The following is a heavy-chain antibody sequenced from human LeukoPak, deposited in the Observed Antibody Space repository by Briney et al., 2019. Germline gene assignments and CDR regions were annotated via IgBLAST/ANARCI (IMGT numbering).Heavy chain of an antibody. Sequence: GGSLRLSCAASGFTFSSYSMNWVRQAPGKGLEWVSSISSSSSYIYYADSVNGRFTISRDNAKHSLYLQLNSLRAEDTAVYYCATEGLDLLVWDTAMASDYWGQGTLVTVSS. V-gene: IGHV3-21*01. CDR2: ISSSSSYI. CDR3: ATEGLDLLVWDTAMASDY. D-gene: IGHD5-18*01. CDR1: GFTFSSYS. J-gene: IGHJ4*02.